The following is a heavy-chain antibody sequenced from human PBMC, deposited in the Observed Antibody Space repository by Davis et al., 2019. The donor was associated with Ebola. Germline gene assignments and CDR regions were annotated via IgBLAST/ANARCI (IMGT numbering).Heavy chain of an antibody. J-gene: IGHJ6*02. CDR1: GFAFSRHD. CDR2: IGTSGDT. CDR3: ARVSGYGLDV. Sequence: GESLKISCAAAGFAFSRHDMQWVRQVTGKGLEWVSGIGTSGDTYYPDSVKGRFTSSRDNAKNSLYLQMNSLRAGDTAVYYCARVSGYGLDVWGQGTTVTVSS. V-gene: IGHV3-13*01.